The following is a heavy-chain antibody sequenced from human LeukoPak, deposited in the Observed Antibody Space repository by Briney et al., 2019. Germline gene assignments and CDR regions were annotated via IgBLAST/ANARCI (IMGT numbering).Heavy chain of an antibody. CDR3: ARDWYCSSTICYTDRNWFDP. J-gene: IGHJ5*02. V-gene: IGHV3-11*05. CDR2: ISTTRSDR. D-gene: IGHD2-2*02. Sequence: PGGSLRLSCAASGFPFSDYYMSWIRNARGKALMGVSYISTTRSDRDYADPVRGQFTTTRDNAKNLLYLQISRLRPEDTAVYYCARDWYCSSTICYTDRNWFDPWGQGTLVTVSS. CDR1: GFPFSDYY.